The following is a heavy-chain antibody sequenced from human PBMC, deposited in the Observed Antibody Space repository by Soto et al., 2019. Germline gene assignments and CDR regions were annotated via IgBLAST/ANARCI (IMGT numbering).Heavy chain of an antibody. Sequence: QVQLVESGGGVVQPGRSLRLSCAASGFTFSHYGIHWVRQAPGKGLEGLAVISYDGSNKHYADSVKGRFTVSRDNSKNTLYLQMNSLRAEDTAVYFCARYSGKYQGPIDYWGQGNLVTVSS. J-gene: IGHJ4*02. V-gene: IGHV3-30*03. CDR2: ISYDGSNK. CDR3: ARYSGKYQGPIDY. D-gene: IGHD1-26*01. CDR1: GFTFSHYG.